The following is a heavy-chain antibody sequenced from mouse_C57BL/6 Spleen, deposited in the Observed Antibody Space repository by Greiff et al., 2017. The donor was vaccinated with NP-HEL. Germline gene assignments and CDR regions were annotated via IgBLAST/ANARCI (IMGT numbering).Heavy chain of an antibody. Sequence: QVQLKQPGTELVKPGASVKLSCKASGYTFTSYWMHWVKQRPGQGLEWIGNINPSNGGTNYNEKFKSKATLTVDKSSSTAYMQLSSLTSEDSAVYYCARPRETAGAWFAYWGQGTLVTVSA. CDR1: GYTFTSYW. D-gene: IGHD3-2*01. CDR2: INPSNGGT. J-gene: IGHJ3*01. V-gene: IGHV1-53*01. CDR3: ARPRETAGAWFAY.